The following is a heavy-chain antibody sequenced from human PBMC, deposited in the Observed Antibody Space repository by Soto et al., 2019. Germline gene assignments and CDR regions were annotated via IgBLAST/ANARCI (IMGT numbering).Heavy chain of an antibody. CDR1: GGSISSGGYY. V-gene: IGHV4-31*03. J-gene: IGHJ6*02. Sequence: SETLSLTCTVSGGSISSGGYYWSWIRQHPXKGLEWIGYIYYSGSTYYNPSLKSRVTISVDTSKNQFSLKLSSVTAADTAVYYCASGSDCSGRSCVYGMDVWGQGTTVTVSS. D-gene: IGHD2-15*01. CDR2: IYYSGST. CDR3: ASGSDCSGRSCVYGMDV.